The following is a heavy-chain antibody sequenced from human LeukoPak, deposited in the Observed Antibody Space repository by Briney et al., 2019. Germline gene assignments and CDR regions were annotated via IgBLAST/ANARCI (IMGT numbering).Heavy chain of an antibody. CDR2: IKKTGSET. D-gene: IGHD2-15*01. J-gene: IGHJ4*02. V-gene: IGHV3-7*01. CDR3: AREDGYCSGGNCYSYFDS. CDR1: GFTFSHFW. Sequence: GGSLRLSCAASGFTFSHFWMSWVRQAPGKGLEWVAYIKKTGSETYYVDSVKGRFTITRDNTRNSLFLRMYSLRAEDTAVYFCAREDGYCSGGNCYSYFDSWGQGTLVTVSS.